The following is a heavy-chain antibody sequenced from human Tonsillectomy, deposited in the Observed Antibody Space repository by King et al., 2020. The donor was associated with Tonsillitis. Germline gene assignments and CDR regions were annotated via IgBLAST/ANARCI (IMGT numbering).Heavy chain of an antibody. J-gene: IGHJ4*02. V-gene: IGHV3-23*04. CDR3: ARIPAATPWQFDF. CDR2: IGGSGDTT. D-gene: IGHD6-25*01. CDR1: GFTFSIYA. Sequence: VQLVESGGGLVQPGGSLRLSCAASGFTFSIYAMSWVRQAPGKGLDWVSGIGGSGDTTYYAGSVKGRCTISRDTSKNTLYLPMDSLRADDSAVYYCARIPAATPWQFDFWGQGTLVTVSS.